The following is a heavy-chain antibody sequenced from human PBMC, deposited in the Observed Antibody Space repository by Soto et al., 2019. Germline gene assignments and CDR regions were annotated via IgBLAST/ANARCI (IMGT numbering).Heavy chain of an antibody. CDR3: TREGGGIAAAGAGNDAFDI. V-gene: IGHV1-2*02. Sequence: QVQLVQSGAEVKKPGASVTVSCKASGYTLSDYYIQWVRQAPGQGLEWMGWINTNSGDPNDAQKFQGRVTMSRDTSINTAYMELRWLRSEDTAVYYCTREGGGIAAAGAGNDAFDIWGQGTKVTVSS. CDR1: GYTLSDYY. D-gene: IGHD6-13*01. CDR2: INTNSGDP. J-gene: IGHJ3*02.